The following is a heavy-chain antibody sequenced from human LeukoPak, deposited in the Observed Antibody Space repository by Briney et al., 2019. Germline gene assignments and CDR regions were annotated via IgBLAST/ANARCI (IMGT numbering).Heavy chain of an antibody. J-gene: IGHJ3*02. D-gene: IGHD3-10*01. CDR3: ARAKWFGEFNDAFDI. Sequence: GGSLRLPCAASGFTFSSYGMHWVRQAPGKGLEWVAVIWYDGSNKYYADSVKGRFTISRDNSKNTLYLQMNSLRAEDTAVYYCARAKWFGEFNDAFDIWGQGTMVTVSS. CDR1: GFTFSSYG. CDR2: IWYDGSNK. V-gene: IGHV3-33*01.